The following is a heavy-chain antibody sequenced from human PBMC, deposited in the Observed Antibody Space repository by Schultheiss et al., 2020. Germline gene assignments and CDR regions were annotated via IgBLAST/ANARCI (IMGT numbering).Heavy chain of an antibody. CDR3: ARGQQNSIVVVPASKLDY. CDR1: GGSISSSSYY. V-gene: IGHV4-39*07. CDR2: IYYSGST. J-gene: IGHJ4*02. D-gene: IGHD2-2*01. Sequence: SETLSLTCTVSGGSISSSSYYWGWIRQPPGKGLEWIGSIYYSGSTNYNPSLKSRVTISVDTSKNQFSLKLSSVTAADTAVYYCARGQQNSIVVVPASKLDYWGQGTLVTVSS.